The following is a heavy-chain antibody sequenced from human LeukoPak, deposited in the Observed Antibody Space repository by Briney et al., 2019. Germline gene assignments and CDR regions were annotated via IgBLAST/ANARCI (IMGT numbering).Heavy chain of an antibody. J-gene: IGHJ4*02. CDR3: ARVNPDYYDKSGNLRNSFYFDY. D-gene: IGHD3-22*01. V-gene: IGHV1-2*02. CDR1: GYTFTGYY. Sequence: GASVKVSCKASGYTFTGYYIHWVRQAPGQGLEWVGWINPNIGGTNYAQKFQGRVTMTRDTSISTAYMELSRLTSDDTAVYYCARVNPDYYDKSGNLRNSFYFDYWGQGTLVTVSS. CDR2: INPNIGGT.